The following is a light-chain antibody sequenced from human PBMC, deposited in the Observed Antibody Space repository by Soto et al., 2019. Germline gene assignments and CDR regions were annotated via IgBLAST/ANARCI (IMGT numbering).Light chain of an antibody. V-gene: IGKV3-20*01. J-gene: IGKJ1*01. CDR1: QRLRSSY. CDR3: QQFGSSAWT. CDR2: GAS. Sequence: EIVLTQSPGTLSLSPGERATLSCRASQRLRSSYLAWYQQKPGQAPRLLIQGASSRATGIPDRFSGSGSGTDFTLTISRLEPEDFAVYYCQQFGSSAWTFGQGTEVEMK.